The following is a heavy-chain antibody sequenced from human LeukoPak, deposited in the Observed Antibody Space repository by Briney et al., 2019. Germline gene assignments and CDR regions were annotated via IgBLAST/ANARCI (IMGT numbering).Heavy chain of an antibody. D-gene: IGHD4-11*01. V-gene: IGHV3-11*01. J-gene: IGHJ4*02. CDR2: ISTSGNTI. Sequence: PGGSRRLSCAASGFTFSDYYMSWIRQAPGEGLEWVSYISTSGNTIYYADSVKGRFTISRDNAKNSLYLQVNSLRADDTAVYYCAKDDPNDYKPWIYWGQGTLVIVSS. CDR3: AKDDPNDYKPWIY. CDR1: GFTFSDYY.